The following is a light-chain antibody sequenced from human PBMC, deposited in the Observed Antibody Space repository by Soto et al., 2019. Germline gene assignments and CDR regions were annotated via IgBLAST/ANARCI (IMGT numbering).Light chain of an antibody. CDR1: SSDVGGYNY. J-gene: IGLJ1*01. CDR2: DVT. Sequence: SVLTQPASVSGSPGQSITISCPGTSSDVGGYNYVSWYQQQPGKAPKFMIYDVTNRPSGVSNRFSVSKSGNTASLTISGLQAEGEADYYCCSYTTSNTRQIVFGTGTKVTVL. CDR3: CSYTTSNTRQIV. V-gene: IGLV2-14*01.